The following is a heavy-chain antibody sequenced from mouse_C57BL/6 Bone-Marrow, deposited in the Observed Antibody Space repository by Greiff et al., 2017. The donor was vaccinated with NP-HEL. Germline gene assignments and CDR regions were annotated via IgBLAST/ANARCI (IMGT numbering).Heavy chain of an antibody. J-gene: IGHJ2*01. V-gene: IGHV1-50*01. CDR1: GYTFTSYW. CDR2: IDPSDSYT. D-gene: IGHD2-2*01. Sequence: QVQLQQPGAELVKPGASVKLSCKASGYTFTSYWMQWVKQRPGQGLEWIGEIDPSDSYTNYTQKFKGKATLTVDTSSSTAYMQLSSLTSEDSAVYYCERSTRVTAGGPYWGQGTTLTVSS. CDR3: ERSTRVTAGGPY.